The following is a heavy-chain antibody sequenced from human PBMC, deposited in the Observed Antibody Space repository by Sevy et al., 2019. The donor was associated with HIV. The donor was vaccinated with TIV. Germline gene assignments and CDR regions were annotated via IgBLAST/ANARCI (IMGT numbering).Heavy chain of an antibody. V-gene: IGHV3-9*01. CDR2: ISWNSGDI. CDR1: GFTFDDYA. D-gene: IGHD3-10*01. J-gene: IGHJ4*02. CDR3: AKSTNYYGSGSYPDY. Sequence: GGSLRLSCAASGFTFDDYAMHWVRQAPGKGLEWVSGISWNSGDIVYADSVKGRFTISRDNAKDSLYLQMNSLKTEDTALYYCAKSTNYYGSGSYPDYWGQGTLVTVSS.